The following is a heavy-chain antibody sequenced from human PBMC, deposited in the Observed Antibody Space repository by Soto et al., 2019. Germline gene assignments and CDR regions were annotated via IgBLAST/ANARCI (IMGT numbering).Heavy chain of an antibody. CDR2: IYSSGSA. J-gene: IGHJ4*02. D-gene: IGHD1-26*01. CDR1: GGSIYTYS. CDR3: ATIVGANDY. Sequence: SETLSLTCTVSGGSIYTYSWTWLRQPAGKGLEWIGHIYSSGSANYNPSLKSRVSMSVDTSKNQFSLKLNSVTAAETAVYYCATIVGANDYWGQGALVNVSS. V-gene: IGHV4-4*07.